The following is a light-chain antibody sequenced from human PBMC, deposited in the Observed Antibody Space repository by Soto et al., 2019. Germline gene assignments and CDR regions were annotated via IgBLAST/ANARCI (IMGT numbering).Light chain of an antibody. CDR1: PSVSRDF. Sequence: EIVLTQSPGTLSLSPGERATLSCRAGPSVSRDFLVWYQHKGGQPPRLLLYGGSIRATGIPDRFSGSGSGTDFTLTISRLEPEDVAVYYCQQYGFSPTFGQGTKVEIK. J-gene: IGKJ1*01. V-gene: IGKV3-20*01. CDR3: QQYGFSPT. CDR2: GGS.